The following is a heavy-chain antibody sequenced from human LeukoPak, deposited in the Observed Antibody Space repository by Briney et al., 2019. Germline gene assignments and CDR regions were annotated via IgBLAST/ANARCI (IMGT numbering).Heavy chain of an antibody. Sequence: PGGSLRLSCAASGFTLSDYYMSWIRQAPGKGLEWVSYISSSGSTIYYADSVKGRFTISRDNAKNSLYLQMNSLRAEDTAVYYCARDLSNPVYSNYFDYWGQGTLVTVSS. CDR2: ISSSGSTI. V-gene: IGHV3-11*01. CDR1: GFTLSDYY. D-gene: IGHD4-11*01. J-gene: IGHJ4*02. CDR3: ARDLSNPVYSNYFDY.